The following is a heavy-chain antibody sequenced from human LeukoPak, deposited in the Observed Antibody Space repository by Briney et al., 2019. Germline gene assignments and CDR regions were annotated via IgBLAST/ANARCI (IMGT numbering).Heavy chain of an antibody. CDR1: GFTFSSYS. J-gene: IGHJ4*02. CDR3: ARVDMEGYFDY. CDR2: IKQDGSEK. V-gene: IGHV3-7*01. D-gene: IGHD1-1*01. Sequence: GESLRLSCAASGFTFSSYSMNWVRQAPGKGLEWVANIKQDGSEKYYVDSVKGRFTISRDNAKNSLYLQMNSLRAEDTAVYYCARVDMEGYFDYWGQGTLVTVSS.